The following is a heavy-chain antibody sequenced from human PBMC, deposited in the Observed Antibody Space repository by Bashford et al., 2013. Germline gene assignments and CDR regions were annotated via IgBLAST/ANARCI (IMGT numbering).Heavy chain of an antibody. J-gene: IGHJ4*02. Sequence: ASVKVSCKASGGTFSSYAISWVRQAPGQGLEWMGWMNPNSGNTGYAQKFQGRVTMTTDTSTSTAYMELRSLRSDDTAVYYCARTGSVSGDYRDYVGPGNPGPPSPQ. V-gene: IGHV1-18*01. CDR1: GGTFSSYA. CDR2: MNPNSGNT. D-gene: IGHD3-10*01. CDR3: ARTGSVSGDYRDY.